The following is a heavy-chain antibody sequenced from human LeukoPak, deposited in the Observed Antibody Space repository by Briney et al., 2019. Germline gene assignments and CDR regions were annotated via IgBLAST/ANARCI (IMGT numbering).Heavy chain of an antibody. CDR3: ATYSSSSSLDY. CDR1: GGSISSYD. Sequence: SETLSLTCTVSGGSISSYDWSWIRQPAGKGLEWIGRIYTSGSTNYNPSLKSRVTMSVDTSKNQFSLKLSSVTAADTAVYYCATYSSSSSLDYWGQGTLVTVSS. CDR2: IYTSGST. V-gene: IGHV4-4*07. J-gene: IGHJ4*02. D-gene: IGHD6-6*01.